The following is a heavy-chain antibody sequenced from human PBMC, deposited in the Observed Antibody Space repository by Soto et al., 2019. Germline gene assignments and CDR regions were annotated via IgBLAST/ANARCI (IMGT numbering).Heavy chain of an antibody. V-gene: IGHV1-69*13. D-gene: IGHD3-22*01. Sequence: SVKVSCKASGGTFSTYAIDWARQAPGQGLEWMGGIIPLFGTAKYAQNFQGRITITADESTNTAYMELRSLRSQDTAVYYCARGVHYDSSGYYYFYWGQGTLVTVSS. CDR2: IIPLFGTA. CDR1: GGTFSTYA. J-gene: IGHJ4*02. CDR3: ARGVHYDSSGYYYFY.